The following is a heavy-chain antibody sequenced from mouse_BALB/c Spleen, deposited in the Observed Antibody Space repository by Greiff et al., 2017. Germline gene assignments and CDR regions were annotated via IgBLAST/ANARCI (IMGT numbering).Heavy chain of an antibody. D-gene: IGHD2-4*01. CDR2: IDPANGNT. V-gene: IGHV14-3*02. J-gene: IGHJ1*01. CDR1: GFNIKDTY. Sequence: EVQLVESGAELVKPGASVKLSCTASGFNIKDTYMHWVKQRPEQGLEWIGRIDPANGNTKYDPKFQGKATITADTSSNTAYLQLSSLTSEDTAVYYCARYDYDRDWYFDVWGAGTTVTVSS. CDR3: ARYDYDRDWYFDV.